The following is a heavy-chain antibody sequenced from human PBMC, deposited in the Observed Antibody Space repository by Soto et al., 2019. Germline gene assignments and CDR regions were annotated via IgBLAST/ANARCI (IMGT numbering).Heavy chain of an antibody. Sequence: SETLSLTCAVSGGSINKSNYFWGWIRQPPGKGLEWIGSILYTGTSSYNSSLKSRVTISVDTSKNQFSLNLTSVTAADTAVYYCARLGWGDGDSDYWGQGTLVTVSS. CDR1: GGSINKSNYF. CDR3: ARLGWGDGDSDY. D-gene: IGHD2-21*01. J-gene: IGHJ4*02. CDR2: ILYTGTS. V-gene: IGHV4-39*01.